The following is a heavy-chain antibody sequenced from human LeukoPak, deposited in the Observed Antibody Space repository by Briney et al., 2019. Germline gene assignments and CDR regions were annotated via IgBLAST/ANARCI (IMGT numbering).Heavy chain of an antibody. CDR1: GFSISSGYY. D-gene: IGHD5-18*01. CDR2: IYHSGST. CDR3: ARAIRRWIQLPFDY. V-gene: IGHV4-38-2*01. Sequence: PSETLSLTCAVSGFSISSGYYWGWIRQPPGKGLEWIGSIYHSGSTYYNPSLKSRVTISVGTSKNQFSLKLSSVTAADTAVYYCARAIRRWIQLPFDYWGQGTLVTVSS. J-gene: IGHJ4*02.